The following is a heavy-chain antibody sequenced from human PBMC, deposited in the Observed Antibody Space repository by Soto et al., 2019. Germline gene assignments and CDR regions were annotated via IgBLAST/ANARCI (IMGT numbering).Heavy chain of an antibody. CDR2: IIPIFGTA. CDR3: ARGGYYYDSSGYPYDAFDI. CDR1: GGTFSSYA. J-gene: IGHJ3*02. V-gene: IGHV1-69*13. Sequence: ASVQVSCKASGGTFSSYAISWVRQAPGQGLEWMGGIIPIFGTANYAQKFQGRVTITADESTSTAYMELSSLRSEDTAVYYCARGGYYYDSSGYPYDAFDIWGQGAMVTVSS. D-gene: IGHD3-22*01.